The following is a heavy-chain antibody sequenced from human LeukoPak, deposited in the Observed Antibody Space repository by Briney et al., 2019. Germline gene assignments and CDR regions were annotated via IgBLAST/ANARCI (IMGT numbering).Heavy chain of an antibody. CDR1: GGTFSSYA. J-gene: IGHJ6*03. V-gene: IGHV1-69*06. D-gene: IGHD6-13*01. CDR3: ASREAAAGTGEYYYYMDV. CDR2: IIPIFGTA. Sequence: ASVKVSCKASGGTFSSYAISWVRQAPGQGLEWMGGIIPIFGTANYAQKFQGRVTITADKSTSTASMELSSLRSDDTAVYYCASREAAAGTGEYYYYMDVWGKGTTVTVSS.